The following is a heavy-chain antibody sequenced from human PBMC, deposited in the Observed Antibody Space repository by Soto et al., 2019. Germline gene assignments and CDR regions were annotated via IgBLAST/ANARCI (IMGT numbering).Heavy chain of an antibody. V-gene: IGHV4-59*01. CDR3: ARARYDSSGYYYFDY. D-gene: IGHD3-22*01. CDR2: IYYSGSS. J-gene: IGHJ4*02. Sequence: XATLSLTCTVSGGSISGYYWSWIRQPPGKGLEWIGYIYYSGSSNYNPSLKSRVTISLDTSKNQFSLRLRSVTAADTAVYYCARARYDSSGYYYFDYWGQGTLVTVSS. CDR1: GGSISGYY.